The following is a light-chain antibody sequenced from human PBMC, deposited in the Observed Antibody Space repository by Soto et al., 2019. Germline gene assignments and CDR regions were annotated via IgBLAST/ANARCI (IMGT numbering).Light chain of an antibody. J-gene: IGLJ1*01. CDR2: AVT. CDR1: SSDVGSYNS. CDR3: SSYTSSSTPYV. Sequence: QSVLTQPASVSGSPGQSIAISCTGTSSDVGSYNSVSWYQQFPGKAPKLILYAVTNRPSGVSNRFSGSKSGNTASLTISGLQAEDEADYYCSSYTSSSTPYVFGTGTKLTVL. V-gene: IGLV2-14*01.